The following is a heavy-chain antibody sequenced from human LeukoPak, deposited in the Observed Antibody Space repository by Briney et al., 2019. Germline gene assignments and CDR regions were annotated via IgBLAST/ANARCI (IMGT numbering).Heavy chain of an antibody. Sequence: ASVKVSCKASGYTFTGYYMHWVRQAPGQGLEWMGWINPNSGGTNYAQKFQGRVTMTRDTSISTAYMELSRLRSDDTAVYYCARVGGYCSSGSCYYFDYWGQGTLVTVSS. D-gene: IGHD2-15*01. CDR1: GYTFTGYY. CDR3: ARVGGYCSSGSCYYFDY. V-gene: IGHV1-2*02. J-gene: IGHJ4*02. CDR2: INPNSGGT.